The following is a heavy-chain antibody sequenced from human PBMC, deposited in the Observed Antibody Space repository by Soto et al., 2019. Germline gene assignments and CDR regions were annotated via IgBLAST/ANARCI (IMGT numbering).Heavy chain of an antibody. Sequence: SETLSLTCSVSGDSMSSTAYYWSWIRQHPGKGLEWIAYIYHSGDTHYNPSLRRRITISVDTSKNQFSLKLTSVTDADTAVYYCASTYAGYLDNWGQGTLVTVSS. D-gene: IGHD2-2*01. CDR2: IYHSGDT. CDR1: GDSMSSTAYY. V-gene: IGHV4-31*03. J-gene: IGHJ4*02. CDR3: ASTYAGYLDN.